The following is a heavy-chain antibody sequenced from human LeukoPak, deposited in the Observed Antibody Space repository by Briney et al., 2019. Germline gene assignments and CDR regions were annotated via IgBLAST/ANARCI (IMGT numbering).Heavy chain of an antibody. D-gene: IGHD3-10*01. CDR2: IYYSGST. CDR1: GVSISSGDYY. Sequence: PSETLSLTCTVSGVSISSGDYYWSWIRQPPGKGLEWIGYIYYSGSTYYNPSLKSRVTISVDTSKNQFSLKLSSVTAADTAVYYCARAHDYGSGSFDYWGQGTLVTVSS. V-gene: IGHV4-30-4*01. CDR3: ARAHDYGSGSFDY. J-gene: IGHJ4*02.